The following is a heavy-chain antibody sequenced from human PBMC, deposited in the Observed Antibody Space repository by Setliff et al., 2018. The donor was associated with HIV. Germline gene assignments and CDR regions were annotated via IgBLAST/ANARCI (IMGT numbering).Heavy chain of an antibody. V-gene: IGHV4-34*01. CDR1: GGSLSAYS. CDR3: ARGLKISVTYSNYARDNWFDP. CDR2: INHSRST. Sequence: SETLSLTCAAYGGSLSAYSWTWVRQPPEKGLEWIGEINHSRSTKYNPSLKSRVTISLVTSKNQFSLKLNSVTAADTAVYYCARGLKISVTYSNYARDNWFDPWGQGTLVTVSS. D-gene: IGHD4-4*01. J-gene: IGHJ5*02.